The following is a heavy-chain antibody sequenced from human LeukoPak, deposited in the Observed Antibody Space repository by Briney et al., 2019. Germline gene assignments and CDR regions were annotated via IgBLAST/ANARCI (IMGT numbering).Heavy chain of an antibody. Sequence: SETLSLTCTVSGGSISSFYWSWIRQPPGKGLEWIGYIYTSGSTNYNPSLKSRVTISVDTSKNQFSLKLSSVTAADTAVYYCARHGDKRGRFDRWGQGTLVTVSS. D-gene: IGHD3-16*01. V-gene: IGHV4-4*09. CDR3: ARHGDKRGRFDR. CDR2: IYTSGST. CDR1: GGSISSFY. J-gene: IGHJ5*02.